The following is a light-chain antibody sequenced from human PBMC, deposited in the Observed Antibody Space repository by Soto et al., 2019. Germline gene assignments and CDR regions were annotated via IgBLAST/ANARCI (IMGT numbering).Light chain of an antibody. CDR3: QQYHTSSIT. J-gene: IGKJ5*01. CDR2: DAS. CDR1: QTISNW. V-gene: IGKV1-5*01. Sequence: DIQMTQSPSTLSASVGDRVTITCRASQTISNWLAWYQQKPGKAPTLLIYDASTLERGVPSRFSGTGSGTEFTLSIDSLQPDEFATYYCQQYHTSSITVGQGTRLEIK.